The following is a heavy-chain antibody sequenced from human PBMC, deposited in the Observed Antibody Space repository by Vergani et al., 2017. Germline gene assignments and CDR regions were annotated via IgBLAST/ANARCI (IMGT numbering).Heavy chain of an antibody. D-gene: IGHD3-10*01. V-gene: IGHV4-34*01. J-gene: IGHJ4*02. CDR1: GGSFSGYY. CDR3: AREREGSFARAIDY. Sequence: QVQLQQWGAGLLKPSETLSLTCAVYGGSFSGYYWSWIRQPPGKGLEWIGEINHSGSTNYHPSLKSRVTISVDTSKNQFSLKLSSVTAADTAVYYCAREREGSFARAIDYWGQGTLVTVSS. CDR2: INHSGST.